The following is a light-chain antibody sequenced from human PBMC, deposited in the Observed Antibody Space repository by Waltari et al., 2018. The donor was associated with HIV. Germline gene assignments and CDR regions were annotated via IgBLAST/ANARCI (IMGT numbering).Light chain of an antibody. J-gene: IGLJ2*01. V-gene: IGLV2-23*02. CDR3: CSCGSSSSSYLL. CDR2: DVT. Sequence: QSALTQAASVSGSPGQSITISCNGSSSDIGTHNLVSWYQKHPGKGPKLLIYDVTKRPSGASNRVSGSKSGNTACLAISGLQTEDEADYYCCSCGSSSSSYLLFGGGTELTIL. CDR1: SSDIGTHNL.